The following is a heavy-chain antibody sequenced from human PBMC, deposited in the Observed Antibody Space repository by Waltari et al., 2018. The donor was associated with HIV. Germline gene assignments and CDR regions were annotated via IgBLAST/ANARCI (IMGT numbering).Heavy chain of an antibody. Sequence: EVQLVESGGGLVKPGGSLRLSCAASGFTFSDSRMNWVRQAPGKGLEWVSSISKNSDYIYYAASVKGRFTISRDNAKKSVYLQMNSLRVEDTAVFYCTRRTPSGTYGMDVWGQGTTVTVSS. V-gene: IGHV3-21*01. D-gene: IGHD1-26*01. CDR2: ISKNSDYI. CDR3: TRRTPSGTYGMDV. J-gene: IGHJ6*02. CDR1: GFTFSDSR.